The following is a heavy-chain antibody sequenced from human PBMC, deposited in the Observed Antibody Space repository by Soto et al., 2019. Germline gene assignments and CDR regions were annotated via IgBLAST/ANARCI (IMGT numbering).Heavy chain of an antibody. Sequence: GASVKVSCKASGYTFASYGSRWVRQAPGQGLEWMGWISAYNGNTNYAQKLQGRVTMTTDTSTSTAYMELRSLRSDDTAVYYCARGVEFWSGLNNWFDPWGQGTLVTVSS. CDR3: ARGVEFWSGLNNWFDP. CDR2: ISAYNGNT. D-gene: IGHD3-3*01. V-gene: IGHV1-18*01. J-gene: IGHJ5*02. CDR1: GYTFASYG.